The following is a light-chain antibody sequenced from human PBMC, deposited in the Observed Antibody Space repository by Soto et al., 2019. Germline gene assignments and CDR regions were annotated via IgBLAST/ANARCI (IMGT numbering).Light chain of an antibody. J-gene: IGLJ3*02. V-gene: IGLV6-57*01. CDR1: SGSIASNY. CDR2: EDN. CDR3: QSYDSSNLTGV. Sequence: NFMLTQPYSVSESPGKTVTISCTRSSGSIASNYVQWYQQRPGSSPTTVIYEDNQRPSGVPDRFSGSIDSSSNSASLTISGLRTEDEADYYCQSYDSSNLTGVFGGGTKLTVL.